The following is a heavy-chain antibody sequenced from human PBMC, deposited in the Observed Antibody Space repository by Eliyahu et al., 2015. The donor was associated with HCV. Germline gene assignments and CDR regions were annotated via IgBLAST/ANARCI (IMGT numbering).Heavy chain of an antibody. J-gene: IGHJ6*02. Sequence: QVQLVESGGGLVKPGGSLRLSCAASGFTFSDYYMTWIRQAPGKGLEWVSYISSGGGTMYYTDSVEGRFTISRDNAKNSLYLQMNSLRAEDTAVYYCARDPRGDCSSTSCYYFYGMDVWGPGTTVTVSS. CDR3: ARDPRGDCSSTSCYYFYGMDV. D-gene: IGHD2-2*01. V-gene: IGHV3-11*01. CDR2: ISSGGGTM. CDR1: GFTFSDYY.